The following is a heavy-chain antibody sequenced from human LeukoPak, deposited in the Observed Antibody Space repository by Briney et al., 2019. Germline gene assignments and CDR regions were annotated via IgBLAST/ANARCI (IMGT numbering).Heavy chain of an antibody. Sequence: GEALKISCKGSGYSFTSYWMGRVRQTPGKGLEWMGIIYPGDSDTRYSPSFQGQVTISPDKSISTAYLQWSSLKASDTGMYYCARHPLVPAANDAFDIWGQGTMVTVSS. J-gene: IGHJ3*02. D-gene: IGHD2-2*01. CDR1: GYSFTSYW. CDR3: ARHPLVPAANDAFDI. V-gene: IGHV5-51*01. CDR2: IYPGDSDT.